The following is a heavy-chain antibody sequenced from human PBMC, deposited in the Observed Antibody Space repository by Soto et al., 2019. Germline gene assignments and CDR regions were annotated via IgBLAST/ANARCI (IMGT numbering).Heavy chain of an antibody. D-gene: IGHD1-26*01. CDR1: GFTLSSYA. CDR3: AKSLGGSYDY. CDR2: INNSGGLT. V-gene: IGHV3-23*01. J-gene: IGHJ4*02. Sequence: XGSLSLACAADGFTLSSYAISWVRLAPGKGLEWVSTINNSGGLTFYADSVKGRFTISRDNYKNTLYLQVSSLRPEDTAVYYCAKSLGGSYDYWGLGPLVTVSS.